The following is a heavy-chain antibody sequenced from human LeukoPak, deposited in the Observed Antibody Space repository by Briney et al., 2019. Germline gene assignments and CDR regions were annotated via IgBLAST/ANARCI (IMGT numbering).Heavy chain of an antibody. Sequence: GGSLRLSCAASEFTFSRYAMHWVRQAPGKGLEWVAVISNDGNDKHYADSVRGRFTFSRDNSKNTMYLQMNSLRAEDTAVCYCARDRNAPAKYYFDYWGQGTVVTVSS. CDR3: ARDRNAPAKYYFDY. D-gene: IGHD1-1*01. V-gene: IGHV3-30-3*01. CDR1: EFTFSRYA. J-gene: IGHJ4*02. CDR2: ISNDGNDK.